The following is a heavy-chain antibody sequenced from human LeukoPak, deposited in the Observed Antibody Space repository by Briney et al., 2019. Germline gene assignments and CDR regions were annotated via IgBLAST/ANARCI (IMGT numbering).Heavy chain of an antibody. D-gene: IGHD6-6*01. CDR2: IKQDGSEK. CDR3: VRALGSSSADY. J-gene: IGHJ4*02. Sequence: GGSLRLSCAASGFTFTHSWMSWVRQAPGKWLEWVANIKQDGSEKYYVDSVEGRFTISRDNAKNSVSLQMNSLRGEDTAVYYCVRALGSSSADYWGQGTLVTVSS. V-gene: IGHV3-7*01. CDR1: GFTFTHSW.